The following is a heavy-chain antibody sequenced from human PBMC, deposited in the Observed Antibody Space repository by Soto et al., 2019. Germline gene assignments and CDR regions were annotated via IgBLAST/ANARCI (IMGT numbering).Heavy chain of an antibody. D-gene: IGHD5-12*01. CDR2: IYSSGIT. Sequence: SETLSLTCTVSDGSVSGGSYYWTWIRQPPGKGLEWIGYIYSSGITLYNPSLKSRVIISVDTSMNQFSLKLSSVTAADTAVYYCARDSLALFDSWGQGTLVTVSS. CDR1: DGSVSGGSYY. J-gene: IGHJ4*02. CDR3: ARDSLALFDS. V-gene: IGHV4-61*01.